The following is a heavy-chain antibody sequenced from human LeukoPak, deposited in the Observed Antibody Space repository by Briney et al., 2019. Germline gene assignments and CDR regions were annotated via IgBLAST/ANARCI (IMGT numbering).Heavy chain of an antibody. J-gene: IGHJ4*02. D-gene: IGHD3-10*01. CDR2: ISDYNDNT. CDR3: ARAGGTMVRGVSDY. V-gene: IGHV1-18*01. CDR1: GYTFTSSG. Sequence: ASVKVSSMASGYTFTSSGISWVRRAPGQGREWFGWISDYNDNTNYAQKLQGRVTMTTDTSMSTAYMELRSLRSDDTGVYYCARAGGTMVRGVSDYWGQGTLVTVSS.